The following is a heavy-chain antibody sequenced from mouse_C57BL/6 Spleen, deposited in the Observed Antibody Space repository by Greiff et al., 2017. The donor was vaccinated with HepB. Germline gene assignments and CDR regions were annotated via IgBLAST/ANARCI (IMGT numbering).Heavy chain of an antibody. CDR1: GYSITSGYD. D-gene: IGHD1-1*01. Sequence: EVMLVESGPGMVKPSQSLSLTCTVTGYSITSGYDWHWIRHFPGNKLEWMGYISYSGSTNYNPSLKSRISITHDTSKNHFFLKLNSVTTEDTATYYCARDQGYYGSRDWYFDVWGTGTTVTVSS. CDR2: ISYSGST. J-gene: IGHJ1*03. V-gene: IGHV3-1*01. CDR3: ARDQGYYGSRDWYFDV.